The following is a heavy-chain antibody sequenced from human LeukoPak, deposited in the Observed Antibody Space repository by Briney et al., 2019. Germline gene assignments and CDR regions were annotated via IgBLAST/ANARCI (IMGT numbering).Heavy chain of an antibody. J-gene: IGHJ6*02. CDR2: IYSGGST. V-gene: IGHV3-NL1*01. CDR1: GFTFSSYG. Sequence: GGSLRLSCAASGFTFSSYGMHWVRQAPGKGLEWVSVIYSGGSTYYADSVKGRFTISRDNSKNTLYLQMNSLRAEDTAVYYCARALRAAAGTPTEGDGMDVWGQGTTVTVSS. D-gene: IGHD6-13*01. CDR3: ARALRAAAGTPTEGDGMDV.